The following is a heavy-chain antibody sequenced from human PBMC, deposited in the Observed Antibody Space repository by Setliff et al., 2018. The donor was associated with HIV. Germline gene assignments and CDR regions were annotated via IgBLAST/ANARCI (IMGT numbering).Heavy chain of an antibody. Sequence: ASVKVSCKASGYTFTTYSMHWVRQAPGQSLEWMGWLNAGKGDTKFSQESQDRITINWDTSASTAYLELSSLRSEDTAVYYCARDEGYSSRRYFMGVWGEGTTVTVSS. CDR3: ARDEGYSSRRYFMGV. D-gene: IGHD5-18*01. CDR1: GYTFTTYS. J-gene: IGHJ6*04. V-gene: IGHV1-3*03. CDR2: LNAGKGDT.